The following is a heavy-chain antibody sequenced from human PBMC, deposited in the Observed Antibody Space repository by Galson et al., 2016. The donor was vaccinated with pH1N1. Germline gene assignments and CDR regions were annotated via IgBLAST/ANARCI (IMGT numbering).Heavy chain of an antibody. CDR1: GGTFRSNA. CDR3: ATHRGYHLRDNIDY. CDR2: IIAIFRTA. D-gene: IGHD3-16*02. Sequence: SVKVSCKASGGTFRSNAISWVRQAPGQGLEWMGGIIAIFRTANYAQKFQGRVTITADEFMSSAYMDLSRLTSEDTAVYYGATHRGYHLRDNIDYWGQGTLVTVSS. J-gene: IGHJ4*02. V-gene: IGHV1-69*13.